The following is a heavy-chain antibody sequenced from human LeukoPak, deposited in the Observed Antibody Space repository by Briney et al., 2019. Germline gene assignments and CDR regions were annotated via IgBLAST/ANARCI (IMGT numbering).Heavy chain of an antibody. J-gene: IGHJ6*03. V-gene: IGHV4-59*11. CDR3: ARERGSDTAMVETYYMDV. CDR1: GGSISSHY. D-gene: IGHD5-18*01. CDR2: IYYSGST. Sequence: SETLSLTCTVSGGSISSHYWSWIRQPPGKGLEWIGYIYYSGSTNYNPSLKSRVTISVDTSKNQFSLKLSSVTAADTAVYYCARERGSDTAMVETYYMDVWGKGTTVTVSS.